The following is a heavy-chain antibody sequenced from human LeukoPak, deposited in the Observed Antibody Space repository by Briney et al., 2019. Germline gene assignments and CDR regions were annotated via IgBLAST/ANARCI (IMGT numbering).Heavy chain of an antibody. V-gene: IGHV3-33*05. CDR2: MSNSGENT. Sequence: GGSLRLSCAASGFTFSSYSMQWVRQTPGKGLEWVGIMSNSGENTFYGEAVRGRFTISRDNAKNSLYLQMNSLRAEDTAVYYCAREPLEALAGTSEYWGQRTLVTVSS. D-gene: IGHD6-19*01. CDR3: AREPLEALAGTSEY. CDR1: GFTFSSYS. J-gene: IGHJ4*02.